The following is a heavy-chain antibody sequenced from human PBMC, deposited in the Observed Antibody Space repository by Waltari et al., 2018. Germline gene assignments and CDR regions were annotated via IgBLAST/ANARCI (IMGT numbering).Heavy chain of an antibody. CDR3: ASRTIHYFDT. CDR2: IDPGASST. J-gene: IGHJ4*02. Sequence: VPLAQSGAEVKTPGASLKTSCQGSGYTFPAYWITWARQMPGEGLEWMGRIDPGASSTDYSPSYRGRVTISLDRAVNSAYLHLSSLKASDTAMYCCASRTIHYFDTWGQGTLVTVSS. CDR1: GYTFPAYW. V-gene: IGHV5-10-1*03.